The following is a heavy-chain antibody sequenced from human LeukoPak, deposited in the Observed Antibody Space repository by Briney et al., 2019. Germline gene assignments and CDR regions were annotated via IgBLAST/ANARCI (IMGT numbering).Heavy chain of an antibody. D-gene: IGHD3-22*01. V-gene: IGHV5-51*01. CDR2: IYPGDSDT. J-gene: IGHJ4*02. CDR1: GCSFTSYW. CDR3: AMGLNNYYDSSGLDY. Sequence: GESLKISCKGSGCSFTSYWIGWVRQMPGKGLEWMGIIYPGDSDTRYSPSFQGQVTISADKSISTAYLQWSSLKASDTAMYYCAMGLNNYYDSSGLDYWGQGTLVTVSS.